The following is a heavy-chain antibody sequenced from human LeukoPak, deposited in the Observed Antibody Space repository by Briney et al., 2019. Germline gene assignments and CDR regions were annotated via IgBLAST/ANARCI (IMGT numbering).Heavy chain of an antibody. D-gene: IGHD6-13*01. CDR1: GYSFTSYW. CDR2: IYPGDSDT. Sequence: GESLKISCKGSGYSFTSYWIGWVRQMPGKGLEWMGIIYPGDSDTRYSPSFQGQVTISADKSISTAYLQWSSLKASDTAMYYCARNRDSSSWLDAFDIWGQGTMVTVSS. CDR3: ARNRDSSSWLDAFDI. J-gene: IGHJ3*02. V-gene: IGHV5-51*01.